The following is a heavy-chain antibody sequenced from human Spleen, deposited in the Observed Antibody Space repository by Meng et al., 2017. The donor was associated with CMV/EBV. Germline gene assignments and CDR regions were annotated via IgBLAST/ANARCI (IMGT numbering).Heavy chain of an antibody. CDR2: INHSGST. V-gene: IGHV4-34*01. D-gene: IGHD1-26*01. CDR1: VGSFSGYY. Sequence: GARLLSALGPLSSPGLVFVGSFSGYYGSWIRQPPGKGLEWIGEINHSGSTNYNPSLKSRVTISVDTSKNQFSLKLSSVTAADTAVYYCARGILWELPLKFWFDPWGQGTLVTVSS. CDR3: ARGILWELPLKFWFDP. J-gene: IGHJ5*02.